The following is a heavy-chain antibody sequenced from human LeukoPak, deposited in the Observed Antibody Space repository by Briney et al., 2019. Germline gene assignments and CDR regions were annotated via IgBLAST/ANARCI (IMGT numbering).Heavy chain of an antibody. Sequence: SETLCLTCTVSGGSLSSDVYYWSCIRQAPGNCLEWIVYIYVGATTYYNPSLNRRATISVDTSTNQFSLRVTSVTDADTAVYYCARDSRGYGVDVWGQGTTVTVSS. CDR3: ARDSRGYGVDV. J-gene: IGHJ6*01. V-gene: IGHV4-31*03. CDR2: IYVGATT. D-gene: IGHD3-10*01. CDR1: GGSLSSDVYY.